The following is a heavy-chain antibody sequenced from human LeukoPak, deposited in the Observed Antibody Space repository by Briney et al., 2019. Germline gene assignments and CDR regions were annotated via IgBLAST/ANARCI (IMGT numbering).Heavy chain of an antibody. V-gene: IGHV4-34*01. CDR2: INHSGNT. Sequence: SETLSLTCAVYGGSFSGYYWSWIRQPPGKGLEWIGEINHSGNTNYNPSLKSRVTISVDTSKNQFSLKLSSVTAADTAVYYCARDVTVTTGYYYYYYMDVWGKGTTVTVSS. CDR3: ARDVTVTTGYYYYYYMDV. J-gene: IGHJ6*03. D-gene: IGHD4-17*01. CDR1: GGSFSGYY.